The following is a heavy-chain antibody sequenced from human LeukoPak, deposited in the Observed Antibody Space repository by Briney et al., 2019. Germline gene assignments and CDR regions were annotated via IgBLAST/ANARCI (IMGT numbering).Heavy chain of an antibody. Sequence: GSLRLSCAASEFIVSSNYMIWVRQAPGKGLEWVSAISGSGGSTYYADSVKGRFTSSRDNSNNTLYVQMNSLRVEDTAVYYCAKSGGLSGSGRLAMDVWGQGTTVTVSS. J-gene: IGHJ6*02. CDR2: ISGSGGST. CDR1: EFIVSSNY. V-gene: IGHV3-23*01. D-gene: IGHD3-10*01. CDR3: AKSGGLSGSGRLAMDV.